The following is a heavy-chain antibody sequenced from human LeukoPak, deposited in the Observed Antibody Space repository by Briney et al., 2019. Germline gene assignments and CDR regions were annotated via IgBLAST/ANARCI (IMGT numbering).Heavy chain of an antibody. Sequence: ASVKVSCKASGYTFTGYYMHWVRQAPGQGLEWMGRINPNSGGTNYAQKFQGGVTMTRDTSISTAYMELSRLRSDDTAVYYCARVHSSSSGFDYWGQGTLVTVSS. V-gene: IGHV1-2*06. D-gene: IGHD6-6*01. CDR2: INPNSGGT. CDR1: GYTFTGYY. J-gene: IGHJ4*02. CDR3: ARVHSSSSGFDY.